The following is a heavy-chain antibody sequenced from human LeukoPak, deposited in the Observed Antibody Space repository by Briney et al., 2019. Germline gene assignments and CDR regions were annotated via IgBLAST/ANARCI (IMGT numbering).Heavy chain of an antibody. V-gene: IGHV5-10-1*01. D-gene: IGHD6-19*01. Sequence: GESLNISCQGSGYSFTTYWISWVRQLPGKGREWMGTVDPSDSYTTYSPSFQGHVTISTDKSISTAYLQWSSLKASDTAMYYCLSIAVAGHFDYWGQGTLVSVSS. CDR2: VDPSDSYT. CDR1: GYSFTTYW. J-gene: IGHJ4*02. CDR3: LSIAVAGHFDY.